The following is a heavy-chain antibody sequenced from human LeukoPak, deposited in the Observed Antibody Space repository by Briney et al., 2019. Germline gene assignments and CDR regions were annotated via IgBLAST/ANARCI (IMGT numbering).Heavy chain of an antibody. CDR1: GYTFTSYY. J-gene: IGHJ6*03. Sequence: RASVKVSCKASGYTFTSYYMHWVRQAPGQGLEWMGIINPSGGSTSYAQKFQGRVTMTRDTSTSTVYMELSSLRSDDTAVYYCARRSGAQLGYYYYYMDVWGKGTTVTVSS. V-gene: IGHV1-46*01. CDR2: INPSGGST. D-gene: IGHD1-1*01. CDR3: ARRSGAQLGYYYYYMDV.